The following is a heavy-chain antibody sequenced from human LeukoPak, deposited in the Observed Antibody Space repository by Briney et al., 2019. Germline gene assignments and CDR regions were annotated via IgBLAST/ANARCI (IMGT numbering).Heavy chain of an antibody. CDR1: GFTFSSYA. J-gene: IGHJ4*02. Sequence: PGGSLRLPCAASGFTFSSYAMSWVRQAPGKGLEWVSAISGSGGSTYYADSVKGRFTISRDNSKNTLYLQMNSPRAEDTAVYYCAKDRSSGNDYWGQGTLVTVSS. CDR3: AKDRSSGNDY. D-gene: IGHD4-23*01. V-gene: IGHV3-23*01. CDR2: ISGSGGST.